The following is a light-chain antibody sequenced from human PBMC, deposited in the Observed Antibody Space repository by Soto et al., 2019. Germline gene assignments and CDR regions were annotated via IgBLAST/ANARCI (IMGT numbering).Light chain of an antibody. V-gene: IGKV1-6*01. CDR3: LQHSNYPWT. CDR2: AAS. J-gene: IGKJ1*01. CDR1: QDIRYG. Sequence: AIQMTQSPSSLSASVGDRVTITCRASQDIRYGLSWYQQKPGKAPKLLIYAASSLQRGVPSRFSGSGSGTDFTLTISSLQPEDFATYSCLQHSNYPWTFGQGPKVDIK.